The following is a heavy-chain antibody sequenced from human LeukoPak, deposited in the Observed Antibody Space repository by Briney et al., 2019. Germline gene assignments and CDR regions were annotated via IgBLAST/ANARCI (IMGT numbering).Heavy chain of an antibody. J-gene: IGHJ3*02. D-gene: IGHD1-26*01. CDR2: ISGDGRIT. Sequence: GGSLRLSCAASGFTFDDYAMHWVRQGPGKGLVWVSRISGDGRITRNADSVRGRFFISRDNAKNTLYLQMNSLRAEDTAVYYCARGGSPPEALGDTFDIWGQGTMVTVSS. CDR1: GFTFDDYA. CDR3: ARGGSPPEALGDTFDI. V-gene: IGHV3-74*01.